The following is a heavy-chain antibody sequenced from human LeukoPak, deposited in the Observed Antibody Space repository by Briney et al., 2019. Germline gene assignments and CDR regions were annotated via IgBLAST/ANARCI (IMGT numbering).Heavy chain of an antibody. CDR3: ARDPPPDYYGSGSRSLGYYMDV. J-gene: IGHJ6*03. CDR1: GGSISSYY. CDR2: IYTSGST. V-gene: IGHV4-4*07. Sequence: SETLSLTCTVSGGSISSYYWSWLRQPAGKGLEWIGRIYTSGSTNYNPSLTSRVTMSVDTSKNQFSLKLSSVTAADTAVYYCARDPPPDYYGSGSRSLGYYMDVWGKGTTVTVSS. D-gene: IGHD3-10*01.